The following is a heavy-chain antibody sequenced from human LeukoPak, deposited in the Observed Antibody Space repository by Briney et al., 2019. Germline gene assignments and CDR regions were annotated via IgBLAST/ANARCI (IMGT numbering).Heavy chain of an antibody. CDR1: GGSISSYY. V-gene: IGHV4-59*01. CDR2: IYYSGST. Sequence: SETLSLTCTVSGGSISSYYWSWIRQPPGKGLEWIGYIYYSGSTNYNPSLKGRVTISVDTSKNQFSLKLSSVTAADTAVYYCARDVSDILTGYYNEPHFDYWGQGTLVTVSS. CDR3: ARDVSDILTGYYNEPHFDY. D-gene: IGHD3-9*01. J-gene: IGHJ4*02.